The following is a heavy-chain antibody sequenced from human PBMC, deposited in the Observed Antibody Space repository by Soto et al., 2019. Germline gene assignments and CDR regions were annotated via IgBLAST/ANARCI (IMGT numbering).Heavy chain of an antibody. D-gene: IGHD3-10*01. Sequence: ASVKVSCKASGYIFTDYYMHWVRQAPGQELGWMGRINPNSGNTKYSQKFQGRVTITADESTSTAYMELSSLRSEDTAVYYCARDDRRSGSYYYYGMDVWGQGTTVTVSS. V-gene: IGHV1-2*06. J-gene: IGHJ6*02. CDR1: GYIFTDYY. CDR2: INPNSGNT. CDR3: ARDDRRSGSYYYYGMDV.